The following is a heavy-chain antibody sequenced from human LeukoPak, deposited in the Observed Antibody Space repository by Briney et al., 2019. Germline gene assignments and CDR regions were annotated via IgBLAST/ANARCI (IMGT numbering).Heavy chain of an antibody. CDR2: ISYDGSSK. CDR3: ASGAYSGSLGPLVY. V-gene: IGHV3-30-3*01. CDR1: GFTFSSYT. D-gene: IGHD1-26*01. Sequence: GRSLRLSCAASGFTFSSYTMHWVRQAPGKGLEWVALISYDGSSKYYADSVKGRFTISRDNSKNTLYLQMSSLRAEDTTIYYCASGAYSGSLGPLVYWGQGTLVTVSS. J-gene: IGHJ4*02.